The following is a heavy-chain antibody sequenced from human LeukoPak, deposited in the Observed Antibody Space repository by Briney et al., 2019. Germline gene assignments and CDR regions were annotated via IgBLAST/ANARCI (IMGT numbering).Heavy chain of an antibody. CDR3: ARDQGIGKLEGYFDY. CDR1: GGSISSSDHF. J-gene: IGHJ4*02. D-gene: IGHD3-10*01. V-gene: IGHV4-39*07. Sequence: SETLSLTCTVSGGSISSSDHFWGWIRQPPGKELEWIGSIYYSGTTYYNPSLKSRVTISVDTSKNQFSLKLSSVTAADTAVYYCARDQGIGKLEGYFDYWGQGTLVTVSS. CDR2: IYYSGTT.